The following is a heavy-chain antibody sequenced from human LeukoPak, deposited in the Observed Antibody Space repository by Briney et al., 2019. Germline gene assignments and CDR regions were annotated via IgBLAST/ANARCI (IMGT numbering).Heavy chain of an antibody. CDR1: GFTFSNAW. V-gene: IGHV3-23*01. CDR3: AKGSSSWYYDAFDI. Sequence: GGSLRLSCAASGFTFSNAWMSWVRQAPGKGLEWVSAISGSGGSTYYADSVKGRFTISRDNSKNTLYLQMNSLRAEDTAVYYCAKGSSSWYYDAFDIWGQGTMVTVSS. D-gene: IGHD6-13*01. J-gene: IGHJ3*02. CDR2: ISGSGGST.